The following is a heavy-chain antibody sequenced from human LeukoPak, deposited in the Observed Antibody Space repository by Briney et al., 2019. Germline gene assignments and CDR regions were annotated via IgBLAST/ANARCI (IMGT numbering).Heavy chain of an antibody. CDR2: ISSSSSYI. Sequence: PGGSLRLSCAASGFTFSSYGMNWVRQAPGKGLEWVSSISSSSSYIYYADSVKGRFTISRDNAKNSLYLQMNSLRAEDTAVYYCARDGGDTATYFDYWGQGTLVTVSS. CDR3: ARDGGDTATYFDY. J-gene: IGHJ4*02. V-gene: IGHV3-21*01. D-gene: IGHD5-18*01. CDR1: GFTFSSYG.